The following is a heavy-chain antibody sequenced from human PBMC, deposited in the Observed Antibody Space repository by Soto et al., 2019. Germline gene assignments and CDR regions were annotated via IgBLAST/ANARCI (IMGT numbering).Heavy chain of an antibody. D-gene: IGHD2-15*01. J-gene: IGHJ4*02. V-gene: IGHV3-21*01. CDR3: ARSMTPDY. CDR1: GFSFSTYS. Sequence: EVQLVESGGGLVKPGGSLRLSCAASGFSFSTYSMNWVRQAPGKGLEWVSSISSGSSYIYYADSVKGRFTISRDNAKNSLYRQMNSLRAEDTAMYYCARSMTPDYWGQGTLVTVSS. CDR2: ISSGSSYI.